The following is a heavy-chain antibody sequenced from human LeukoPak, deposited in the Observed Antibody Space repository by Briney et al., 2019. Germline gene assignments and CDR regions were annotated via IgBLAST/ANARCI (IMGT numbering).Heavy chain of an antibody. CDR2: MNPYSGNT. D-gene: IGHD6-6*01. CDR1: GYTFTSYD. J-gene: IGHJ6*03. V-gene: IGHV1-8*01. Sequence: ASVKVSCKASGYTFTSYDINWVRQATGQGLEWMGWMNPYSGNTGYAQRFQGRVTMTRNTSISTAYMELSSLRSEDTAVYYCARGRGGSSSSPKGYYYYMDVWGKGTTVTVSS. CDR3: ARGRGGSSSSPKGYYYYMDV.